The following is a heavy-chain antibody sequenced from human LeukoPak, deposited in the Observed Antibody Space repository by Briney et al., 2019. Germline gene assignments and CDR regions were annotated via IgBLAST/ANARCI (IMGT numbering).Heavy chain of an antibody. Sequence: SETLSLTCTVSGGSISSGGYYWSWIRQHPGKGLEWIGYIYYSGSTYYNPSLKSRVTISVDTSKNQFSLKLSSVTAADTAVYYCARDPGDYGSGSYASGIHAFDIWGQGTMVAVSS. V-gene: IGHV4-31*03. CDR3: ARDPGDYGSGSYASGIHAFDI. CDR1: GGSISSGGYY. CDR2: IYYSGST. D-gene: IGHD3-10*01. J-gene: IGHJ3*02.